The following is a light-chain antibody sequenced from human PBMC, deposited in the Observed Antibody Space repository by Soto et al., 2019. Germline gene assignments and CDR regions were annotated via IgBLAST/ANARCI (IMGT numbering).Light chain of an antibody. Sequence: QSVLTQPPSASGTPGQRGNISCSGSSSNIGSNYVYWYRQFPGTAPKLLIQRNNQRPSGVPARFSGSKSGTSASLASSGLRSEDEADYYCGGWDDSLSGPVFGGGTKVTVL. J-gene: IGLJ2*01. CDR1: SSNIGSNY. CDR3: GGWDDSLSGPV. V-gene: IGLV1-47*01. CDR2: RNN.